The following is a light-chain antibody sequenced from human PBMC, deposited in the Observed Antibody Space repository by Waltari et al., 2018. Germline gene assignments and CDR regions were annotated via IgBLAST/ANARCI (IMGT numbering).Light chain of an antibody. Sequence: QSALTQPRSVSGSPRQSVTISCTGTSSDVGGYNYVFWYQQHPDKAPKLVIYDFTKRPSGVPDRFSGSKSGNTSSLTISGLQAEDEADYYCCSYAGSYTLVVFGGGTKLTVL. CDR3: CSYAGSYTLVV. V-gene: IGLV2-11*01. CDR2: DFT. J-gene: IGLJ2*01. CDR1: SSDVGGYNY.